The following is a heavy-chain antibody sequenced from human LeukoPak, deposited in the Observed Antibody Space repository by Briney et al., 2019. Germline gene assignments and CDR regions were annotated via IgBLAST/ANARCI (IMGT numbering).Heavy chain of an antibody. CDR1: GFSFSSFA. CDR3: TKDPNGDYIGAFDP. J-gene: IGHJ5*02. V-gene: IGHV3-23*01. Sequence: GGSLRLSCAASGFSFSSFAMTWVRQAPGKGLEWVSSITGGHYATYNTDSVKGRFTISRDNAKNTLYLQMNSLRADDTAVYYCTKDPNGDYIGAFDPWGQGTLVTVSS. CDR2: ITGGHYAT. D-gene: IGHD4-17*01.